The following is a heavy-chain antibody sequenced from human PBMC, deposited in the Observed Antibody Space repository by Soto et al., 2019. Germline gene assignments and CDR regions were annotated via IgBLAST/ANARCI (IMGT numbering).Heavy chain of an antibody. Sequence: ASVKVSCKASGYTFTSYGISWVRQAPEQGLEWMGWISAYNGNTNYAQKLQGRVTMTTDTSTSTAYMELRSLRSDDTAVYYCAREEVYYDYVWGSYRYTTEGPFDIWGQGTMVTVSS. CDR2: ISAYNGNT. CDR1: GYTFTSYG. J-gene: IGHJ3*02. CDR3: AREEVYYDYVWGSYRYTTEGPFDI. V-gene: IGHV1-18*04. D-gene: IGHD3-16*02.